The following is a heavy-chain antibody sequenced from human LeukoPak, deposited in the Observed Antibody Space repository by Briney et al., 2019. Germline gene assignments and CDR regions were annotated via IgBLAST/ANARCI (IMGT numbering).Heavy chain of an antibody. V-gene: IGHV1-69*06. CDR2: IIPIIGTP. D-gene: IGHD6-13*01. CDR3: ARGRKGSSSYGLSNWFDP. Sequence: SVKVSCKASGGTFSSYVISWVRQAPGQGLEWMGGIIPIIGTPKYAQKFQDRVTITADKSTSTAFMELSSLRSEDTAVYYCARGRKGSSSYGLSNWFDPWGQGTLVTVSS. J-gene: IGHJ5*02. CDR1: GGTFSSYV.